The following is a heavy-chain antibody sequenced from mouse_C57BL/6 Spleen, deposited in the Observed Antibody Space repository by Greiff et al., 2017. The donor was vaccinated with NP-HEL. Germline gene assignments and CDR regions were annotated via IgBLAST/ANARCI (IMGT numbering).Heavy chain of an antibody. CDR1: GYTFTSYW. CDR3: ARGGNWDGGYFDY. D-gene: IGHD4-1*01. V-gene: IGHV1-64*01. Sequence: HVQLQQPGAELVKPGASVKLSCKASGYTFTSYWMHWVKQRPGQGLEWIGMIHPNSGSTNYNEKFKSKATLTVDKSSSTAYMQLSSLTSEDSAVYYCARGGNWDGGYFDYWGQGTTLTVSS. CDR2: IHPNSGST. J-gene: IGHJ2*01.